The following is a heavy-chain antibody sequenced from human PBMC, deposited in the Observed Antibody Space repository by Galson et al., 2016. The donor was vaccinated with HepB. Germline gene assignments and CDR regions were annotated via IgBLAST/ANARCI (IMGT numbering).Heavy chain of an antibody. CDR3: ARIGSFGGLIGWFDP. CDR1: GYRFTAYW. D-gene: IGHD3-16*01. V-gene: IGHV5-51*01. Sequence: QSGAEVKKPGESLKISCKGSGYRFTAYWIAWVRQMPGKGLEWMGIIYPGDSDTRYSPSFQGQVTISADKSIDTAYLHWSSLQASDTAMYYCARIGSFGGLIGWFDPWGQGTLVTVSS. CDR2: IYPGDSDT. J-gene: IGHJ5*02.